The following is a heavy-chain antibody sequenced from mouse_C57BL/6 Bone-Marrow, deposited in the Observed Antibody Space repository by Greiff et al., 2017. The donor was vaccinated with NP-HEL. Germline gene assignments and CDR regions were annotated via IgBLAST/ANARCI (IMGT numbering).Heavy chain of an antibody. V-gene: IGHV5-6*02. CDR3: ARGHSSWFAY. D-gene: IGHD2-12*01. Sequence: DVKLVESGGDLVKPGGSLKLSCAASGFTFSSYGMSWVRQTPDKRLEWVATISSGGSYTYYPDSVKGRFTISRDNAKNTLYLQMSSLKSEDTAMYYCARGHSSWFAYWGQGTLVTVSA. CDR1: GFTFSSYG. CDR2: ISSGGSYT. J-gene: IGHJ3*01.